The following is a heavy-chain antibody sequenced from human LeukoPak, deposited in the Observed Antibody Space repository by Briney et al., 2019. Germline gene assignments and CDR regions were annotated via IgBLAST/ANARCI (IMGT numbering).Heavy chain of an antibody. D-gene: IGHD6-13*01. V-gene: IGHV3-7*01. Sequence: GGSLRLSCAASGFTFSSYWMSWVRQAPGKGLEWVANIKQDGSEKYYVDSVKGRFTISRDNAKNSLYLQMNSLRAEDTAVYYCARDTGSSWYYYYYMDVRGKGTTVTVSS. CDR3: ARDTGSSWYYYYYMDV. CDR1: GFTFSSYW. J-gene: IGHJ6*03. CDR2: IKQDGSEK.